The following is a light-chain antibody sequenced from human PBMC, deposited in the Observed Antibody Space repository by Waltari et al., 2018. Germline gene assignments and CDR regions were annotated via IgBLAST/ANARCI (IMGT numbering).Light chain of an antibody. J-gene: IGKJ2*01. CDR1: ESISNW. V-gene: IGKV1-5*03. Sequence: DIQMTQSPSTLSASVGDRVTITCRASESISNWLAWYQQKPGKAPKLLIYRASNVESGVPSRFSGSGSGTEFTLTITSLQPDDFATYYCQQYNSYSAFGQGTKLEIE. CDR3: QQYNSYSA. CDR2: RAS.